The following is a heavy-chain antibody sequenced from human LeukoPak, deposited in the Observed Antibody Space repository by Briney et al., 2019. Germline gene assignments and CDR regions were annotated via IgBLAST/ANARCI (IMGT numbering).Heavy chain of an antibody. Sequence: PGASLSLFCAASGSTFSIYGVHWVRHPPGKGMAWVAAIWVDGNQKYHADSVEGWFTISRDNSKSTLYLHMNSQRAKDTAVYLCAREAECSTSWYRYYYYYMDVWGKGARATVS. CDR2: IWVDGNQK. J-gene: IGHJ6*03. CDR1: GSTFSIYG. V-gene: IGHV3-33*01. D-gene: IGHD2-2*01. CDR3: AREAECSTSWYRYYYYYMDV.